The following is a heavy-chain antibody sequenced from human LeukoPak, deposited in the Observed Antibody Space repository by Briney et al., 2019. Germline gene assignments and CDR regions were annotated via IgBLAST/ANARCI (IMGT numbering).Heavy chain of an antibody. CDR3: AKGSTYYYGSGSYYSYYMDV. CDR1: GFTFSSYG. V-gene: IGHV3-23*01. CDR2: ISGSGGST. Sequence: PGGTLRLSCAASGFTFSSYGMSWVRQAPGKGLEWVSAISGSGGSTYYADSVKGRFTISRDNSKNTLYLQMNSLRAEDTAVYYCAKGSTYYYGSGSYYSYYMDVWGKGTTVTISS. D-gene: IGHD3-10*01. J-gene: IGHJ6*03.